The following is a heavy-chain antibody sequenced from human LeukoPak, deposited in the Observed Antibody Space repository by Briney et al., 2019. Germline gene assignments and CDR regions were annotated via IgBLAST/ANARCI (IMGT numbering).Heavy chain of an antibody. CDR3: ARRPSGCYVYYFDY. J-gene: IGHJ4*02. CDR1: GGTFSSYA. V-gene: IGHV1-69*13. Sequence: GASVKVSCKASGGTFSSYAISWVRQAPGQGLEWMGGIIPIFGTANYAQKFQGRVTITADESTSTAYMELSSLRSEDTAVYYCARRPSGCYVYYFDYWGQGTLVTVSS. CDR2: IIPIFGTA. D-gene: IGHD1-26*01.